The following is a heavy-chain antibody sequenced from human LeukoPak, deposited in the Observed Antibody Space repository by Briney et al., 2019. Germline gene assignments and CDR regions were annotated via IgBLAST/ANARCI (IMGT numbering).Heavy chain of an antibody. CDR2: IYSGGST. CDR1: GVTVSSNY. J-gene: IGHJ3*02. Sequence: GGSLRLSCAASGVTVSSNYMSWVRQAPGKGLEWVSVIYSGGSTYYADSVKGRFTISRDNSKNTLYLQMNSLRAEDTAAYYCARTRGTMVRGVIGLSPDAFDIWGQGTMVTVSS. D-gene: IGHD3-10*01. CDR3: ARTRGTMVRGVIGLSPDAFDI. V-gene: IGHV3-53*01.